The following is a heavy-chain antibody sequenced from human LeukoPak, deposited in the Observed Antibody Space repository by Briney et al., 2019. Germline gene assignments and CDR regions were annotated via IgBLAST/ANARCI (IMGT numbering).Heavy chain of an antibody. Sequence: GGSLRLSCAASGFTFSSYDIHWVRQAPDKGLEWVAFIRYGGSRKYYADSVKGRFTISRDNSKDTLYLQMNSLRAEDTAMYYCAKVSLNMVNDAFDIWGQGTMVSVSS. V-gene: IGHV3-30*02. CDR3: AKVSLNMVNDAFDI. CDR1: GFTFSSYD. J-gene: IGHJ3*02. D-gene: IGHD4/OR15-4a*01. CDR2: IRYGGSRK.